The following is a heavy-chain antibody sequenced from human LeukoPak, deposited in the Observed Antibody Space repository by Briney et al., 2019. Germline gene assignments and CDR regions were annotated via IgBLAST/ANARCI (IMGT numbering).Heavy chain of an antibody. Sequence: GGSLRPSCAASGFTFSSYAMSWVRQAPGKGLEWVSAISGSGGSTYYADSVKGRFTISRDNSKNTLYLQMNSLRAEDTAVYYCAKDIEYSYGPPDYWGQGTLVTVSS. CDR2: ISGSGGST. CDR1: GFTFSSYA. V-gene: IGHV3-23*01. CDR3: AKDIEYSYGPPDY. D-gene: IGHD5-18*01. J-gene: IGHJ4*02.